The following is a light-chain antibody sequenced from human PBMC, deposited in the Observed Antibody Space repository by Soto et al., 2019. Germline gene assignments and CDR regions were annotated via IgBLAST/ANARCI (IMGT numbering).Light chain of an antibody. J-gene: IGKJ4*01. V-gene: IGKV3-20*01. CDR1: QSVSSSY. CDR2: GAS. CDR3: QQYGSSPLT. Sequence: EIVLSQSPGTMSLSPGERATLSCRASQSVSSSYLAWYQQKPGQAPRLLIYGASSRATGIPDRFSGSGYGTDFTLTISRLEPEDFAVYYCQQYGSSPLTFGRGTKVEIK.